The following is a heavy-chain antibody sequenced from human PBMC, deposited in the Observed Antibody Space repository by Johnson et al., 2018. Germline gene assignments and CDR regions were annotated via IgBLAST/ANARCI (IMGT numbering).Heavy chain of an antibody. CDR2: IRSKTYDETT. Sequence: VQLVQSGGGLVQPGRSLRLSCTASGFTFGDYAMSWFRQAPGKGLEWVSFIRSKTYDETTEYAASVRGRFTISRDDSTSIAYLQMNSLKTQDTALYYCTTRGVTFGGAFDAFDIWGQGTMVTVSS. CDR1: GFTFGDYA. D-gene: IGHD3-16*01. J-gene: IGHJ3*02. V-gene: IGHV3-49*03. CDR3: TTRGVTFGGAFDAFDI.